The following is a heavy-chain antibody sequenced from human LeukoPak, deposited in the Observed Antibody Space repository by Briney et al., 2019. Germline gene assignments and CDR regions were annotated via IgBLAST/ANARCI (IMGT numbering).Heavy chain of an antibody. CDR1: GYTFTSYG. V-gene: IGHV1-18*01. Sequence: GASVKVSCKASGYTFTSYGISWVRQAPGQGLEWMGWISAYNGNTNYAQKLQGRVTMTTDTSTSTAYMELRSLRSDDTAVYYCARGRRLRYFDWLMGNWFDPWGQGTLVTVSS. D-gene: IGHD3-9*01. CDR2: ISAYNGNT. CDR3: ARGRRLRYFDWLMGNWFDP. J-gene: IGHJ5*02.